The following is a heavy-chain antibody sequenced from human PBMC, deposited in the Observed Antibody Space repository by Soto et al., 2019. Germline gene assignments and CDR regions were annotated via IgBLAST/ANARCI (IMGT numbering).Heavy chain of an antibody. D-gene: IGHD2-15*01. V-gene: IGHV3-21*01. CDR3: ARDVVVVAATNYYYYGMDV. J-gene: IGHJ6*02. CDR2: ISSSSSYI. CDR1: GFTFSSYS. Sequence: GGSLRLSCAASGFTFSSYSMNWVRQAPGKGLEWVSSISSSSSYIYYADSVKGRFTISRDNAKNSLYLQMNSLRAEDTAVYYCARDVVVVAATNYYYYGMDVWGQGTTVTVSS.